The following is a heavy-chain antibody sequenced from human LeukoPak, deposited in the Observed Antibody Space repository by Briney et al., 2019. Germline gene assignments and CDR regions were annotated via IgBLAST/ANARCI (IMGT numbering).Heavy chain of an antibody. J-gene: IGHJ4*02. V-gene: IGHV4-59*01. CDR2: IYYSGST. CDR3: ASLIYYYDSSAYVYYFDY. Sequence: SETLSPTCAVYGGSFSGYYWSWIRQPPGEGLEWIGYIYYSGSTNYNPSLKSRVTISVDTSKNQFSLKLSSVTAADTAAYYCASLIYYYDSSAYVYYFDYWGQGTLVTVSS. CDR1: GGSFSGYY. D-gene: IGHD3-22*01.